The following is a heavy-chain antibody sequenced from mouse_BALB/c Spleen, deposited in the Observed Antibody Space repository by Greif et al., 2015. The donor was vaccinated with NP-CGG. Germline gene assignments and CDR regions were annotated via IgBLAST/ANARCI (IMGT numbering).Heavy chain of an antibody. D-gene: IGHD2-3*01. CDR1: GFTFSDYY. J-gene: IGHJ4*01. CDR3: ARGYDGYSYYAMDY. Sequence: EVQLQESGGGLVKPGGSLKLSCAASGFTFSDYYMYWVRQTPEKRLEWVATISDGGSYTYYPDNVKGRFTISRDNAKNNLYLQMSSLKSEDTAMYYCARGYDGYSYYAMDYWGQGTSVTVSS. V-gene: IGHV5-4*02. CDR2: ISDGGSYT.